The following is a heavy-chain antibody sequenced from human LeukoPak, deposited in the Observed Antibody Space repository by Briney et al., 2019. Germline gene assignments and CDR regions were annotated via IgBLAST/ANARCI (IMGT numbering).Heavy chain of an antibody. CDR3: ASEGLTTVTPDY. Sequence: GGSLRLSCAASGFTFSSYAMHWVRQAPGKGLEWVAVISYDGSNKYYADSVKGRFTISRDNSKNTLYLQMNSLRAEDTAVYYCASEGLTTVTPDYWGQGTLVTVSP. CDR2: ISYDGSNK. J-gene: IGHJ4*02. CDR1: GFTFSSYA. D-gene: IGHD4-4*01. V-gene: IGHV3-30-3*01.